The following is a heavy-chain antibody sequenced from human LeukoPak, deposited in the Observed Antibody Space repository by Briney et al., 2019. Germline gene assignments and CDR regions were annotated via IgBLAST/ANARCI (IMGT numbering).Heavy chain of an antibody. CDR3: AKEVKVVNLHLNS. Sequence: PGGSLRLSCAASGFTFSSYAMSWVRQVPGKGLEWVSAISETGVGTYYAGSVRGRFSIYRDNSKNTLYLQMNSLRADDKAVYYCAKEVKVVNLHLNSWGQGTLVTVSS. J-gene: IGHJ4*02. CDR2: ISETGVGT. CDR1: GFTFSSYA. V-gene: IGHV3-23*01. D-gene: IGHD4-23*01.